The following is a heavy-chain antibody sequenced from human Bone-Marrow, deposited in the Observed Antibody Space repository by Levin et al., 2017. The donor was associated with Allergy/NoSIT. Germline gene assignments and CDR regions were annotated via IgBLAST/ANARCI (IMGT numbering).Heavy chain of an antibody. CDR2: MNTERSNT. CDR1: GYTFINHY. D-gene: IGHD6-6*01. CDR3: AREGDQLVPDY. J-gene: IGHJ4*02. Sequence: GESLKISCTASGYTFINHYIQWVRQAPGQGLEWMGWMNTERSNTGFARKFQGRVTLTNNTSMNTAYMELSRLTSKHTAFYYCAREGDQLVPDYWGQGTLVIVSS. V-gene: IGHV1-8*01.